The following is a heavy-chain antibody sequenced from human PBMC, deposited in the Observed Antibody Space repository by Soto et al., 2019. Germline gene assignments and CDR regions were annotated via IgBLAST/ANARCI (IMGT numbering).Heavy chain of an antibody. J-gene: IGHJ4*02. Sequence: ASVKVSCKASGYTFTSYGISWVRQAPGQGLEWMGWISAYNGNTNYAQKLQGRVTMTTDTSTSTAYMELRSLRSDDTAVYYCARDRLRYCSSTSCRSFDHWGQGTLVTVSS. CDR3: ARDRLRYCSSTSCRSFDH. V-gene: IGHV1-18*01. CDR2: ISAYNGNT. D-gene: IGHD2-2*01. CDR1: GYTFTSYG.